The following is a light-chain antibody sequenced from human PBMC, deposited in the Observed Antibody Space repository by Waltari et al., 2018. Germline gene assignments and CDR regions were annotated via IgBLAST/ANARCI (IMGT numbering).Light chain of an antibody. Sequence: EIVLTQSPATLSLSPGERATLACRASQRIGSNLAWYQPKPGQAPSFLIYGASTRATGIPARFSGSGSGTEFTLTISSLQSADFAVYYCQQYNNWPETFGQGTKVEIK. CDR1: QRIGSN. V-gene: IGKV3-15*01. CDR2: GAS. CDR3: QQYNNWPET. J-gene: IGKJ1*01.